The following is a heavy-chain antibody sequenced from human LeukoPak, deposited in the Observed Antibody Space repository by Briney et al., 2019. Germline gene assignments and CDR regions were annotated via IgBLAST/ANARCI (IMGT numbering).Heavy chain of an antibody. CDR2: ISYDGSNK. CDR3: AREFPPSYLDY. Sequence: PGGSLRLSCAASGFTFSSYAMHWVRQAPGKGLEWVAVISYDGSNKYYADSVKGRFTISRDNSKNTLYLQINSLRAENTAVYYCAREFPPSYLDYWGQGPLVTVSS. V-gene: IGHV3-30*04. CDR1: GFTFSSYA. J-gene: IGHJ4*02.